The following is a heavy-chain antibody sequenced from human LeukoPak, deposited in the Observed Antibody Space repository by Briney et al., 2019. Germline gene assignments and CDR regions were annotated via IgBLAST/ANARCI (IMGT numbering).Heavy chain of an antibody. CDR2: IYYSGST. J-gene: IGHJ1*01. CDR1: GGSISSSSYY. V-gene: IGHV4-39*01. Sequence: TETLSLTCTVSGGSISSSSYYWGWIRQPPGKALEWIRSIYYSGSTYYNPSLKSRVTISVDTSKNQFSLKLSSVTAADTAVYYCARTVSGYPPSAEYFQHWGQGTLVTVSS. D-gene: IGHD3-22*01. CDR3: ARTVSGYPPSAEYFQH.